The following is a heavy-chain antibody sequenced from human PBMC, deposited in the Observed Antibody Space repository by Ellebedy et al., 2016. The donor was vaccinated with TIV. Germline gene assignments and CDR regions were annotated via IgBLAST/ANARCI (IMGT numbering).Heavy chain of an antibody. CDR1: GFTFSSYA. CDR3: AKERPVKWEFPIDFES. CDR2: IGGGGGTT. J-gene: IGHJ4*02. Sequence: PGGSLRLSCAASGFTFSSYAMAWVRQAPGKGPEWVSGIGGGGGTTYYAASVKGRFTMSRDNSRNTLYLQMNSLRPDDTAVYYCAKERPVKWEFPIDFESWGQGSLVAVSS. V-gene: IGHV3-23*01. D-gene: IGHD1-26*01.